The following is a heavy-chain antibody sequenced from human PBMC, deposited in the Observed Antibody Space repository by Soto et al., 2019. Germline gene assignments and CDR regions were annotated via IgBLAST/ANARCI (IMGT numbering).Heavy chain of an antibody. V-gene: IGHV1-46*01. Sequence: ASVKVSCKAVGYTFTTYYIHSVRQAPGQGLEWMGIITPHGGSTTYAQKFQRTVTLTTDTSTSTIYMNLNSLRSDDTAVYYCARGVTDSSGYYSVHLDXWGQGTXVTVSS. J-gene: IGHJ4*02. CDR1: GYTFTTYY. D-gene: IGHD3-22*01. CDR2: ITPHGGST. CDR3: ARGVTDSSGYYSVHLDX.